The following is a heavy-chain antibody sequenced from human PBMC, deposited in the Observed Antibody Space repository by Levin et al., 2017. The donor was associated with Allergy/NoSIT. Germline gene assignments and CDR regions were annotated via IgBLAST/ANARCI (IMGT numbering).Heavy chain of an antibody. CDR2: ISYDGSIK. V-gene: IGHV3-30-3*01. J-gene: IGHJ3*02. D-gene: IGHD2-2*01. CDR1: GFTFNTYA. Sequence: PGGSLRLSCAASGFTFNTYAMHWVRQAPGKGLEWVAFISYDGSIKYYADSVKGRFTISRDNSKNTLYLQMNSLRPDDTAVYYCARPYVPFTFHIWGQGTMVTVSS. CDR3: ARPYVPFTFHI.